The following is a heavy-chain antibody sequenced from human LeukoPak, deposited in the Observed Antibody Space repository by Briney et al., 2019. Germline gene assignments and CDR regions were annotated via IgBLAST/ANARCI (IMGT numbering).Heavy chain of an antibody. Sequence: QTLSLTCAISGDSVSSNSAAWNWIRQSPSRGLEWLGRTYYRSKWYNDYAVSVKSRITINPDTSKNQFSLQLNSVTPEDTAVYYCARADFYYGSGSYFQRDAFDIWGQGTMVTVSS. CDR1: GDSVSSNSAA. CDR2: TYYRSKWYN. D-gene: IGHD3-10*01. V-gene: IGHV6-1*01. J-gene: IGHJ3*02. CDR3: ARADFYYGSGSYFQRDAFDI.